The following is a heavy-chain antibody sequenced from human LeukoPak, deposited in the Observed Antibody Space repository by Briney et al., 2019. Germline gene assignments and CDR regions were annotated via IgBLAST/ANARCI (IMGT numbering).Heavy chain of an antibody. CDR1: GYSISSDYY. CDR3: XXXXXXPYVWGSYRAYYFDY. CDR2: IHHSGRT. Sequence: SETLSLTCTVSGYSISSDYYWGWIRQPPGKGLEWIGSIHHSGRTYYNPSLKSRVTISVDTSKNQFSLKLSSVTAADTAVYYCXXXXXXPYVWGSYRAYYFDYWGQGTLVTVSS. V-gene: IGHV4-38-2*02. J-gene: IGHJ4*02. D-gene: IGHD3-16*02.